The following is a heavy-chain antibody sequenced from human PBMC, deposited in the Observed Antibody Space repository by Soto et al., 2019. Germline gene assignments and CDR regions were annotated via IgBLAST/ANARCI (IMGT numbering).Heavy chain of an antibody. CDR3: ARSLYYDSSGYGGLDAFDI. Sequence: SETLSLTCTVSGGTINSTSYYWGWIRQPPGKGLEWIGSIYYSGSTYYNPSLKSRVTISVDTSKNQFSLKLSSVTAADTAVYYCARSLYYDSSGYGGLDAFDIWGKGKMVTVPS. D-gene: IGHD3-22*01. V-gene: IGHV4-39*01. CDR2: IYYSGST. CDR1: GGTINSTSYY. J-gene: IGHJ3*02.